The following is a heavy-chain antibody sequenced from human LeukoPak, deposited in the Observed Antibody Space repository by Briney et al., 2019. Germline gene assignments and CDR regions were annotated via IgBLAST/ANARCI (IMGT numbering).Heavy chain of an antibody. CDR1: GYIFTGHY. CDR3: ARGRAGFDGFDF. V-gene: IGHV1-2*02. J-gene: IGHJ3*01. D-gene: IGHD3-9*01. Sequence: ASVKVSCKASGYIFTGHYLHWVRQAPGQGLEWMGCINPNSGGTNYAQRFQGRVNMTSDTSIRTAYMDLSGLRSDDTAVFYYARGRAGFDGFDFWGQGTMVTVSS. CDR2: INPNSGGT.